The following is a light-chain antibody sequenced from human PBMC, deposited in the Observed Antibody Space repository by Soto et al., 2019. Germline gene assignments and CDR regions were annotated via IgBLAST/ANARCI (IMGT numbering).Light chain of an antibody. Sequence: QSALTQPASVSRSPGQSITISCTGTSSDGGGYNYVSWYQQPPGRAPKLMICEVSNRPSGVSNRFSGSKSGNTASLTISGLQAEDEADYYCGSYTSSSTYVCGTGTKVTV. CDR2: EVS. J-gene: IGLJ1*01. CDR1: SSDGGGYNY. V-gene: IGLV2-14*01. CDR3: GSYTSSSTYV.